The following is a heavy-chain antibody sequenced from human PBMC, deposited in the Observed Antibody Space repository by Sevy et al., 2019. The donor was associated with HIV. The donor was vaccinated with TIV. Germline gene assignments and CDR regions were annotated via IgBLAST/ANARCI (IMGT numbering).Heavy chain of an antibody. CDR3: ARDSACSTTSCYGDFFAY. Sequence: SETLSLTCTVSGGSISSGGYYWNWIRHHPGKGLEWIGYISFSGSTYYNPSLKSRVTISFDTSTNQFSLKLRSLTAADTAVYYCARDSACSTTSCYGDFFAYWGQGTLVTVSS. V-gene: IGHV4-31*03. D-gene: IGHD2-2*01. CDR1: GGSISSGGYY. CDR2: ISFSGST. J-gene: IGHJ4*02.